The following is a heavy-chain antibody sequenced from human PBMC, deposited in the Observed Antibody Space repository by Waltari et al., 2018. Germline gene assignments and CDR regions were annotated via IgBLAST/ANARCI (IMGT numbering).Heavy chain of an antibody. CDR2: IYWNDDT. CDR3: AHSWSFGPLWRLGSDFDY. D-gene: IGHD3-10*01. Sequence: QITLKESGPTLVKPTQTLTLTCTFSGFSLSTSGVGVGWIRQPPGKALEWLALIYWNDDTRYIPALKSRLTLTKDTSNSLVGPTMTNMDPVDTATDYWAHSWSFGPLWRLGSDFDYCGQGTLVTVSS. CDR1: GFSLSTSGVG. V-gene: IGHV2-5*01. J-gene: IGHJ4*02.